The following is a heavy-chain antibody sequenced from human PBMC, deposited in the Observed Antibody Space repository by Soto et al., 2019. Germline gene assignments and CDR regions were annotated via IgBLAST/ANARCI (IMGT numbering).Heavy chain of an antibody. CDR2: IYYSGTT. CDR1: GDSITTNSYF. CDR3: TTDLWIVATWARGY. D-gene: IGHD5-12*01. J-gene: IGHJ4*02. V-gene: IGHV4-39*03. Sequence: PAESLSLTCTVSGDSITTNSYFWAWIRQPPGKGLEWIGSIYYSGTTYYNPSLKSRVTISVDRSKNQFSLKLSSVTAADTAVYYCTTDLWIVATWARGYWGQGTLVTVSS.